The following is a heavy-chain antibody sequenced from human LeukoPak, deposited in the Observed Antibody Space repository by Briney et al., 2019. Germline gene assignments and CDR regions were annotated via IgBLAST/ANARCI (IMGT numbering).Heavy chain of an antibody. D-gene: IGHD3-3*01. V-gene: IGHV3-23*01. CDR1: GFTFSSYA. J-gene: IGHJ4*02. CDR2: ISGSGGST. CDR3: AKESNTYYDFWSGLYYFDY. Sequence: GGSLRLSCAASGFTFSSYAMSWVRQAPGKGLEWVSAISGSGGSTYYADSEKGRFTISRDNSKNTLYLQMNSLRAEDTAVYYCAKESNTYYDFWSGLYYFDYWGQGTLVTVSS.